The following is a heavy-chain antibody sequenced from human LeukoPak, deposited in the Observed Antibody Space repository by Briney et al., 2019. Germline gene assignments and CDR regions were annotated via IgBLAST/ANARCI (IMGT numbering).Heavy chain of an antibody. D-gene: IGHD2-2*01. CDR1: GFTFSSYS. CDR2: ISGSGGST. V-gene: IGHV3-23*01. CDR3: AKFQGSTRTYYYYMDV. J-gene: IGHJ6*03. Sequence: GGSLRLSCAASGFTFSSYSMSWVRQAPGKGLEWVSAISGSGGSTYYADSVKGRFTISRDNSKNTLYLQMNSLRAEDTAVYYCAKFQGSTRTYYYYMDVWGKGTTVTISS.